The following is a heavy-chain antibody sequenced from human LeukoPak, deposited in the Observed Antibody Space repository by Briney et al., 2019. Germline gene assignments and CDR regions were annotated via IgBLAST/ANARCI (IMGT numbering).Heavy chain of an antibody. CDR2: IYHSGST. CDR3: AREGYYYDSSGTFDY. Sequence: SETLSLTYAVSGGSISSSNWWSWVRQPPGKGLEWIGEIYHSGSTNYNPSLKSRVTISVDKSKNQFSLKLSSVTAADTAVYYCAREGYYYDSSGTFDYWGQGTLVTVSS. V-gene: IGHV4-4*02. CDR1: GGSISSSNW. D-gene: IGHD3-22*01. J-gene: IGHJ4*02.